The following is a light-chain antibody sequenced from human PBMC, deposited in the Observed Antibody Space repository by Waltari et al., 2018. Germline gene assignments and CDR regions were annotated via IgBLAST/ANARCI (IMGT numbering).Light chain of an antibody. CDR3: HQYNYWPPAYT. CDR2: DVS. Sequence: EIVLTQSPATLSLSPGERATLSCRASQSVSTFLAWYQQKPGQSPRLLIYDVSFRATGIPIRFSGSGSETDFTLTISSLQSEDFGVYYCHQYNYWPPAYTFGQGTKLEIK. J-gene: IGKJ2*01. V-gene: IGKV3-11*01. CDR1: QSVSTF.